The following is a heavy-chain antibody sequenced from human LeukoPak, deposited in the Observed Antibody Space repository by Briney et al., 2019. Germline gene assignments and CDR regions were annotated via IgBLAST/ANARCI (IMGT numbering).Heavy chain of an antibody. CDR2: INHSGGST. CDR3: ARANCSSTSCGENDY. Sequence: ASVKVSCKASGYTFTSYYMHWVRQAPGQGLEWMGIINHSGGSTSYAQKFQGRVTMTRDMSTSTVYMELSSLRSEDTAVYYCARANCSSTSCGENDYWGQGTLVTVSS. J-gene: IGHJ4*02. D-gene: IGHD2-2*01. CDR1: GYTFTSYY. V-gene: IGHV1-46*01.